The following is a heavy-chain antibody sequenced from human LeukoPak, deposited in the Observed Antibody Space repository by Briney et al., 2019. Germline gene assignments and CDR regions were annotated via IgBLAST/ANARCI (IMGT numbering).Heavy chain of an antibody. Sequence: GGSLRLFCAASGFTFSSYSMNWVRQAPGKGLEWVSSISSSSSYIYYADSVKGRFTISRDNAKNSLYLQMNSLRAEDTAVYYCARDPIYCSSTSCYTFDYWGQGTLVTVSS. J-gene: IGHJ4*02. CDR3: ARDPIYCSSTSCYTFDY. CDR2: ISSSSSYI. D-gene: IGHD2-2*01. CDR1: GFTFSSYS. V-gene: IGHV3-21*01.